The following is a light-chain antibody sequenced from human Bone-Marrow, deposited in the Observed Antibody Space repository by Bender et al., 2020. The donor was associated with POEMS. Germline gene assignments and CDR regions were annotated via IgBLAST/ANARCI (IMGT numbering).Light chain of an antibody. CDR1: SSNIGNHG. V-gene: IGLV1-36*01. Sequence: QSVVTQPPSLSEAPRQRVTISCSGSSSNIGNHGVNWYQQLPGEAPKLLIYYDDLLTPGVSDRFSASKSGTSCSLAISEHQSEDEALYYCRAWDDRLNGVFVRGTKLTVL. J-gene: IGLJ3*02. CDR3: RAWDDRLNGV. CDR2: YDD.